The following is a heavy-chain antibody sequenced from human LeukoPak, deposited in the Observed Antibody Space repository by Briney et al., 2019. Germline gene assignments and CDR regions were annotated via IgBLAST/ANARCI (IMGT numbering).Heavy chain of an antibody. Sequence: GGSLRLSCAGSGITFSSWSMNWVRQAPGKGLEWVSFISSTSATIYYADSVKGRFTVSRDNAKNSLYLQMNRLRDEDTAVYYCASSGYARYWGQGTLVTVSS. D-gene: IGHD2-2*01. CDR1: GITFSSWS. CDR2: ISSTSATI. J-gene: IGHJ4*02. V-gene: IGHV3-48*02. CDR3: ASSGYARY.